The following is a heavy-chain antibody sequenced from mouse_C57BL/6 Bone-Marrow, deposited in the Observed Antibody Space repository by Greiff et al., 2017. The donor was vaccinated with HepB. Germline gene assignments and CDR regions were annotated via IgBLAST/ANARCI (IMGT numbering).Heavy chain of an antibody. CDR1: GYTFTSYW. Sequence: QVHVKQPGAELVRPGTSVKLSCKASGYTFTSYWMHWVKQRPGQGLEWIGVIDPSDSYTNYNQKFKGKATLTVDTSSSTAYMQLSSLTSEDSAVYYCAKAYGNYEAWFAYWGQGTLVTVSA. V-gene: IGHV1-59*01. D-gene: IGHD2-1*01. CDR3: AKAYGNYEAWFAY. J-gene: IGHJ3*01. CDR2: IDPSDSYT.